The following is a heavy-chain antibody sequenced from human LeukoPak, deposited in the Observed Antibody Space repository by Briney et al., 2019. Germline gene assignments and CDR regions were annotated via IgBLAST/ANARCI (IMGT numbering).Heavy chain of an antibody. D-gene: IGHD2-2*01. Sequence: GGSLRLSCAASGFTFSSYWMSWVRQAPGKGLEWVASIKQDGSEKYYVDSVKGRFTISRDNAKNSLYLQMNSLRAEDTAVYYCAREDGSVPAAPYYFDYWGQGTLVTVSS. CDR3: AREDGSVPAAPYYFDY. CDR2: IKQDGSEK. CDR1: GFTFSSYW. J-gene: IGHJ4*02. V-gene: IGHV3-7*01.